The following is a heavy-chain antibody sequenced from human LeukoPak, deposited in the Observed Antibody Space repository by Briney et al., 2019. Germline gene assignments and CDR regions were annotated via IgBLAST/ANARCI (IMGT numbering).Heavy chain of an antibody. D-gene: IGHD6-19*01. J-gene: IGHJ4*02. CDR2: ISSNGGST. CDR1: GFTFSSYA. Sequence: PGGSLRLSCAASGFTFSSYAMHWVRQAPGKGLEYVSAISSNGGSTYYANSVKGRFTISRDNSKNTLYLQMGSLRAEDMAVYYCASWGSGQQGYWGQGTLVTVSS. CDR3: ASWGSGQQGY. V-gene: IGHV3-64*01.